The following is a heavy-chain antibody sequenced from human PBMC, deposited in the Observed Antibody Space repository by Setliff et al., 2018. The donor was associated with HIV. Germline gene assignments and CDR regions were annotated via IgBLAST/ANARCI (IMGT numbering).Heavy chain of an antibody. CDR3: VRSTPYYDDRSGYYRVFDY. CDR2: ISSSGGYI. V-gene: IGHV3-21*01. D-gene: IGHD3-22*01. CDR1: GFTFSSDT. J-gene: IGHJ4*02. Sequence: GGSLRLSCAASGFTFSSDTMNWVRQAPGKGLEWVSSISSSGGYIYYADSVKGRFTISRDNAKNSLYLQMNSLRAEDTAVYYCVRSTPYYDDRSGYYRVFDYWGQGTLVTVSS.